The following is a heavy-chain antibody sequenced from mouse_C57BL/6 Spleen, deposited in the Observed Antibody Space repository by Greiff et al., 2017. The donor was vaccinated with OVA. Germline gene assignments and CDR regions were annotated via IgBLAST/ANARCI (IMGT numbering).Heavy chain of an antibody. V-gene: IGHV1-15*01. D-gene: IGHD1-1*01. Sequence: VQLQQSGAELVRPGASVTLSCKASGYTFTDYEMHWVKQTPVHGLEWIGAIDPETGGTAYNQKFKGKSILTADKSSSTAYMELRSLTSEDSAVYYCTREGLITTVLDYWGQGTTLTVSS. CDR1: GYTFTDYE. J-gene: IGHJ2*01. CDR3: TREGLITTVLDY. CDR2: IDPETGGT.